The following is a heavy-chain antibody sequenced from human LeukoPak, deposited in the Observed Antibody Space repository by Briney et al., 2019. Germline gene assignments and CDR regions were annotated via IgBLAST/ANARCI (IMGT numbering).Heavy chain of an antibody. J-gene: IGHJ4*02. D-gene: IGHD3-22*01. CDR1: GFTFSSYG. CDR2: ISGSGGST. CDR3: AKDWDYYDSSGYFGFDY. Sequence: GGSLRLSCAASGFTFSSYGMSWVRQAPGKGLEWVSAISGSGGSTYYADSVKGRFTISRDNSKNTLYLQMNSLRAEDTAVYYCAKDWDYYDSSGYFGFDYWGQGTLVTVSS. V-gene: IGHV3-23*01.